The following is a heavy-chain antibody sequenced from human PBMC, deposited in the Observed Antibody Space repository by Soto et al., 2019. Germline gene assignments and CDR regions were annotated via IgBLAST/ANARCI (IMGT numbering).Heavy chain of an antibody. V-gene: IGHV1-18*01. Sequence: QVQLVQSGGEVKKPGASVTVSCKASGYTFINYHITWMRQAPGQGLEWMAWINTYNGMTDYAQRFQGRVTMTRDISTSTAYMELRNLGSDDTAVYFCAKSPRGEMATDWGQGTLATVSS. CDR2: INTYNGMT. CDR3: AKSPRGEMATD. J-gene: IGHJ4*02. D-gene: IGHD5-12*01. CDR1: GYTFINYH.